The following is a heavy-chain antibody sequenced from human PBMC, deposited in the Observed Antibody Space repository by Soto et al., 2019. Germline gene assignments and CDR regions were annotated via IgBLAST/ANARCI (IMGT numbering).Heavy chain of an antibody. CDR3: ARDLYGSYYYGMDV. CDR2: ISSSSSTI. V-gene: IGHV3-48*02. D-gene: IGHD2-8*01. J-gene: IGHJ6*02. CDR1: GFTFSSYS. Sequence: PAGSLRLSCAASGFTFSSYSMNWVRQAPGKGLEWVSYISSSSSTIYYADSVKGRFTISRDNAKNSLYLQMNSLRDEDTAVYYCARDLYGSYYYGMDVWGQGTTVTVSS.